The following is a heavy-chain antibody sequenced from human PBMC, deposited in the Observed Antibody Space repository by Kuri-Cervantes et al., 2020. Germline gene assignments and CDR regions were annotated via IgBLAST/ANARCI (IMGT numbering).Heavy chain of an antibody. CDR3: ARGLEEVFEHDYGGKPFDY. V-gene: IGHV4-34*01. D-gene: IGHD4-23*01. CDR1: GGSFSGYY. CDR2: INHSGST. J-gene: IGHJ4*02. Sequence: GSLRLSCDVYGGSFSGYYWSWIRQPPGKGLEWIGEINHSGSTNYNPSLKSRVTISVDTSKNQFSLKLSSVPAADTAVYYCARGLEEVFEHDYGGKPFDYWGQGTLVTVSS.